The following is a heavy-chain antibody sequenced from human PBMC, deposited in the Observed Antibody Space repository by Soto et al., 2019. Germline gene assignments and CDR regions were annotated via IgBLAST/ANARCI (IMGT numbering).Heavy chain of an antibody. CDR1: GGTFSSYA. V-gene: IGHV1-69*13. Sequence: SVKVSCKASGGTFSSYAISWVRQAPGQGLEWMGGVIPIFGTANYAQKFQGRVTITADESTSTAYMELSSLRSEDTAVYSCASNQGEGVAPIYYYYSGMDVCGQGTTVTVSS. J-gene: IGHJ6*02. CDR3: ASNQGEGVAPIYYYYSGMDV. CDR2: VIPIFGTA. D-gene: IGHD2-21*01.